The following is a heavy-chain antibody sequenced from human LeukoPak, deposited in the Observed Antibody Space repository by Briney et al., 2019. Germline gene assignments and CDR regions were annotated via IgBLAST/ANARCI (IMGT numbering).Heavy chain of an antibody. Sequence: GRSLRLSCAASGFTFSSYGMHWVRQAPGKGLEWVAVIWYDGSNKYYADSVKGRFAISRDNSKNTLYLQMNSLRAEDTAVYYCARDSYGMDVWGQGTTVTVSS. CDR2: IWYDGSNK. V-gene: IGHV3-33*01. J-gene: IGHJ6*02. CDR3: ARDSYGMDV. CDR1: GFTFSSYG.